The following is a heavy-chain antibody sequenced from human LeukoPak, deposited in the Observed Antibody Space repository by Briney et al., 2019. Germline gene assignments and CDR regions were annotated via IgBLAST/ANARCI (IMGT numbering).Heavy chain of an antibody. CDR3: ARLQTRYYYYYYMDV. Sequence: GESLKISCKGSGYSFTSYWIGWVRQMPGKDLEWMGIIYPGDSDTRYSPSFQGQVTISADKSISTAYLQWSSLKASDTAMYYCARLQTRYYYYYYMDVWGKGTTVTVSS. CDR1: GYSFTSYW. V-gene: IGHV5-51*01. CDR2: IYPGDSDT. J-gene: IGHJ6*03.